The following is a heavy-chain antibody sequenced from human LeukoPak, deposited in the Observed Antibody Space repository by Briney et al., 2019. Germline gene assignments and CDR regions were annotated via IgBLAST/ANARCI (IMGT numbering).Heavy chain of an antibody. Sequence: ASVKVSCKASGYTFTSYDINWVRQATGQGLEWMGWMNPNSGNTGYAQKFQGRVTITRSTSISTAYMELSSLRSEDTAVYYCAGGGYDSSGYFTWGQGTLVTVSS. V-gene: IGHV1-8*03. CDR1: GYTFTSYD. CDR2: MNPNSGNT. D-gene: IGHD3-22*01. J-gene: IGHJ4*02. CDR3: AGGGYDSSGYFT.